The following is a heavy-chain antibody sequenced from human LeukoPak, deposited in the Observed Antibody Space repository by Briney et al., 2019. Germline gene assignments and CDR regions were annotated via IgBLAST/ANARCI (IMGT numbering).Heavy chain of an antibody. CDR1: GGSISSGGYY. D-gene: IGHD3-10*01. V-gene: IGHV4-31*03. Sequence: SETLSLTCTVSGGSISSGGYYWSWIRQHPGKGLEWIGEINHSGSTNYNPSLKSRVTISVDTSKNQFSLKLSSVTAADTAVYYCARGAYILLWFGELLWTGWFDPWGQGTLVTVSS. CDR2: INHSGST. J-gene: IGHJ5*02. CDR3: ARGAYILLWFGELLWTGWFDP.